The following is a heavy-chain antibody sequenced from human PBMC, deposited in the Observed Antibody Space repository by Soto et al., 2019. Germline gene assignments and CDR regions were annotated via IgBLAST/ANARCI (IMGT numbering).Heavy chain of an antibody. D-gene: IGHD3-10*01. J-gene: IGHJ6*02. CDR3: ARYMVRGVGYYYGMDV. CDR2: IIPIFGTA. V-gene: IGHV1-69*13. CDR1: GGTFSSYA. Sequence: SVKVSCKASGGTFSSYATSWVRQAPGQGLEWMGGIIPIFGTANYAQKFQGRVTITADESTSTAYMELRSLRSDDTAVYYCARYMVRGVGYYYGMDVWGQGTTVTVSS.